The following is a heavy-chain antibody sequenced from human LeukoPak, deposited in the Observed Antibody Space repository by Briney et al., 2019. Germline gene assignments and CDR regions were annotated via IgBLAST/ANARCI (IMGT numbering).Heavy chain of an antibody. CDR1: GCTFTGYY. CDR2: INPNSGGT. D-gene: IGHD7-27*01. CDR3: ARVTALGRRNDAFDI. Sequence: ASVKVSCKASGCTFTGYYMHWVRQAPGQGLEWMGWINPNSGGTNYAQKFQGWVTMTRDTSISTAYMELSRLRSDDTAVYYCARVTALGRRNDAFDIWGQGTMVTVSS. V-gene: IGHV1-2*04. J-gene: IGHJ3*02.